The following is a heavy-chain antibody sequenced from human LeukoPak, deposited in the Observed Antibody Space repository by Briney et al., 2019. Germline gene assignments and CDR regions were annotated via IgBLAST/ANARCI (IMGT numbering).Heavy chain of an antibody. CDR2: INWNGGST. Sequence: GGSLRLSCAASGFTFDDYGMSWVRQAPGKGLEWVSGINWNGGSTSYADSVKGRFTISRDNAKNSLYLQMNSLRAEDTALYHCARGHPGSGVFYYYYYMDVWGKGTTVTVSS. J-gene: IGHJ6*03. V-gene: IGHV3-20*01. CDR1: GFTFDDYG. D-gene: IGHD3-10*01. CDR3: ARGHPGSGVFYYYYYMDV.